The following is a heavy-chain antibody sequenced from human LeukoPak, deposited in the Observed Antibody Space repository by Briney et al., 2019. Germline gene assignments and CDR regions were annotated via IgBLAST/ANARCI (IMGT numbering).Heavy chain of an antibody. J-gene: IGHJ4*02. CDR2: INTDGSST. V-gene: IGHV3-74*01. D-gene: IGHD3-10*01. CDR1: GSTFRSYW. Sequence: GGSLRLSCAASGSTFRSYWTHWVRQAPGKGLVWVSRINTDGSSTSYADSVKGRFTISRDNAKNTLYLQMNSLRAEDTAVYYYVIDSVRGVHYWGQGTLVTVSS. CDR3: VIDSVRGVHY.